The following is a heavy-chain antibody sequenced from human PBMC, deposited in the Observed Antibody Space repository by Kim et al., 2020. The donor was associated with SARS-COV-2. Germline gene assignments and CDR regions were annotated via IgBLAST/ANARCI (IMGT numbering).Heavy chain of an antibody. D-gene: IGHD1-1*01. J-gene: IGHJ4*02. CDR1: GFAFSSYA. CDR2: ISSNGGST. V-gene: IGHV3-64*01. CDR3: ARFSLIQGFDY. Sequence: GGSLRLSCAASGFAFSSYAMHWVRQAPGKGLEYVSAISSNGGSTYYANSVKGRFTISRDNSKNTLYLQMGSLRAEDMAVYYCARFSLIQGFDYWGQGTLV.